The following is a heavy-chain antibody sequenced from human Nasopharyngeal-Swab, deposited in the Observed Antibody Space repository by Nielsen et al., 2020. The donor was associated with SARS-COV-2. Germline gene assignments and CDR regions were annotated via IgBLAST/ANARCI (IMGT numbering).Heavy chain of an antibody. CDR3: ARDQVRDKTNDY. J-gene: IGHJ4*02. D-gene: IGHD3-10*01. CDR2: ISAYNGNT. V-gene: IGHV1-18*01. CDR1: GSTFSNYD. Sequence: ASVKVSCKASGSTFSNYDINWVRQAPGQGLEWMGWISAYNGNTNYAQKLQGRVTMTTDTSTSTAYMELRSLRSDDTAVYYCARDQVRDKTNDYWGQGTLVTVSS.